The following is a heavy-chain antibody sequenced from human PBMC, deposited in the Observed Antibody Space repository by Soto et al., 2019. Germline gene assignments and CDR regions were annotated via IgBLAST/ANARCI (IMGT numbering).Heavy chain of an antibody. J-gene: IGHJ4*02. Sequence: WTWIRQHPGKGLEWLGYIHDSGNTYYNASLKSRLHISVDPSNNQLSLKLASVTAADTAVYYCARGSTSARIDNWGQGTLVTVSS. CDR2: IHDSGNT. D-gene: IGHD6-6*01. V-gene: IGHV4-31*02. CDR3: ARGSTSARIDN.